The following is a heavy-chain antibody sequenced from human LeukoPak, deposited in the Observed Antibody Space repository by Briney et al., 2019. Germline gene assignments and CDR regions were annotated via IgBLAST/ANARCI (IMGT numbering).Heavy chain of an antibody. CDR2: LSGNGNNT. D-gene: IGHD3-22*01. CDR3: AKDGYYYDSSGFDQ. Sequence: GSLRLSCAASGFTFSSYAMSWVRQAPGRGLEWVSGLSGNGNNTYYADSVKGRLTISRDNSKNTLYLQMNSLRVEDTAVYYCAKDGYYYDSSGFDQWGQGTLVTVSS. CDR1: GFTFSSYA. J-gene: IGHJ4*02. V-gene: IGHV3-23*01.